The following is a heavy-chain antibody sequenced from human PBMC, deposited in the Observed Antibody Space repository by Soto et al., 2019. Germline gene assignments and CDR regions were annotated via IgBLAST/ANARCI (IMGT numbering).Heavy chain of an antibody. CDR3: ARRRPTGYYNY. D-gene: IGHD3-9*01. CDR1: GFPFSDYY. CDR2: ISSSSSDT. J-gene: IGHJ4*02. V-gene: IGHV3-11*05. Sequence: QVQLVESGGDLVKPGGSLRLSCAASGFPFSDYYMRWIRQAPGKGLEWVSSISSSSSDTNYAQSGKGRFTISRDNAKNSLHLQMNSLRAEATAVYYCARRRPTGYYNYWGQGTLVTVSA.